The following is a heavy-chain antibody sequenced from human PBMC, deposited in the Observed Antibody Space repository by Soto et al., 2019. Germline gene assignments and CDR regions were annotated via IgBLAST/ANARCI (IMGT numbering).Heavy chain of an antibody. J-gene: IGHJ4*02. CDR1: GGTFSSYA. CDR3: ARGYCSSTSCYFGY. CDR2: IIPIFGTA. D-gene: IGHD2-2*01. Sequence: QVQLVQSGAEVKKPGSSVKVSCKASGGTFSSYAISWVRQAPGQGLEWMGGIIPIFGTANYAQKFQGRVTITADESTSAAYMELSSLRSEDTAVYYCARGYCSSTSCYFGYWGQGTLVTVSS. V-gene: IGHV1-69*01.